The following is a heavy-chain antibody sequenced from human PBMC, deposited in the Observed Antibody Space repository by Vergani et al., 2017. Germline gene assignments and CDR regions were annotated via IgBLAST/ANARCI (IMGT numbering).Heavy chain of an antibody. D-gene: IGHD2-15*01. CDR1: GFSFSDHY. CDR2: ISNSGNTI. CDR3: ARDLAYCHEGSCAL. Sequence: QVQLVESGGGLVKPGGSLRLSCAASGFSFSDHYMTWIRQAPGKGLEWVSYISNSGNTIEYADSVKGRFSISRDNAKSSLFLQMDSLRAEDTAVYYCARDLAYCHEGSCALWGQGSVVTVSS. J-gene: IGHJ4*02. V-gene: IGHV3-11*01.